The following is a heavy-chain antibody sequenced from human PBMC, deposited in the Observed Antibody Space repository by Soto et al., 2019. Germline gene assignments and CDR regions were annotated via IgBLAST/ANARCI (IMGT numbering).Heavy chain of an antibody. J-gene: IGHJ5*02. CDR2: IKQDGSEK. CDR1: GFTFSSYW. Sequence: LRLSCAASGFTFSSYWMSWVRQAPGKGLEWVANIKQDGSEKYYVDSVKGRFTISRDNAKNSLYLQMNSLRAEDTAVYYCARAKGVPYYWFDPWGQGTLVTVSS. V-gene: IGHV3-7*01. D-gene: IGHD2-21*01. CDR3: ARAKGVPYYWFDP.